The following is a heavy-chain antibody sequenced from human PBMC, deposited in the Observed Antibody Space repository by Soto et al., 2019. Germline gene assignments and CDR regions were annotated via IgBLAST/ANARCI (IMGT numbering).Heavy chain of an antibody. V-gene: IGHV4-39*01. CDR2: IYYSGST. CDR3: ARQGDSSGWVTLGY. D-gene: IGHD6-19*01. CDR1: GGSISSSSYY. J-gene: IGHJ4*02. Sequence: SETLSLTCTVSGGSISSSSYYWGWIRQPPGKGLEWIGSIYYSGSTYYNPSLKSRVTISVDTSKNQFSLKLSSVTAADTAVYYCARQGDSSGWVTLGYWGQGTLVTVSS.